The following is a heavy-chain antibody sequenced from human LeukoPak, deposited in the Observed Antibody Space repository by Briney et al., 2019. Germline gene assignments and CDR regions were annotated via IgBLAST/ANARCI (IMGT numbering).Heavy chain of an antibody. Sequence: SETLSLTCAVYGGSFSGYYWSWIRQPPGKGLEWIGSIYYSGSTYYNPSLKSRVTISVDTSKNQFSLKLSSVTAADTAVYYCARQLTISDAFDIWGQGTMVTVSS. V-gene: IGHV4-34*01. J-gene: IGHJ3*02. CDR1: GGSFSGYY. CDR3: ARQLTISDAFDI. D-gene: IGHD3-3*01. CDR2: IYYSGST.